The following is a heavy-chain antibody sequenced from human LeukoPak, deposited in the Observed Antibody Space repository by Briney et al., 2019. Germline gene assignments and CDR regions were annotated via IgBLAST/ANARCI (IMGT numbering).Heavy chain of an antibody. CDR3: ARGTSPQGIEDY. Sequence: PSETLSLTCAVYGGSFSGYYWSWIRQPPGKGLEWIGEINHSGSTNYNPSLKSRVTISVDTSKNQFSLKLSSVTAADTAVHYCARGTSPQGIEDYWGQGTLVTVSS. V-gene: IGHV4-34*01. D-gene: IGHD2-21*01. J-gene: IGHJ4*02. CDR1: GGSFSGYY. CDR2: INHSGST.